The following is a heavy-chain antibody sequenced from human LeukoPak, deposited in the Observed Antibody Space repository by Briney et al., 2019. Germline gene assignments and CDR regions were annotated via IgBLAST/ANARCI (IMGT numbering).Heavy chain of an antibody. CDR1: GDSVSSNSAV. D-gene: IGHD6-13*01. Sequence: SQTLSLTFAISGDSVSSNSAVWNWIRQSPSRGLEWLGRTHYRSKWYNDYAVSVKSRIIINPDTSKNQFSLQLNSVTPEDTAVYYCARGGAAAGFDYWGQGTLVTVSS. CDR2: THYRSKWYN. CDR3: ARGGAAAGFDY. J-gene: IGHJ4*02. V-gene: IGHV6-1*01.